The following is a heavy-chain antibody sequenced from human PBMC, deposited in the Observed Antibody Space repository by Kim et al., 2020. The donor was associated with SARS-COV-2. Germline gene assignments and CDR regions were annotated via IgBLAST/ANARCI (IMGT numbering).Heavy chain of an antibody. CDR2: IIPIFGTA. J-gene: IGHJ3*02. CDR3: ARRGYYGSGSDRDAFDI. Sequence: SVKVSCKASGGTFSSYAISWVRQAPGQGLEWMGGIIPIFGTANYAQKFQGRVTITADESTSTAYMELSSLRSEDTAVYYCARRGYYGSGSDRDAFDIWGQGTMVTVSS. D-gene: IGHD3-10*01. CDR1: GGTFSSYA. V-gene: IGHV1-69*13.